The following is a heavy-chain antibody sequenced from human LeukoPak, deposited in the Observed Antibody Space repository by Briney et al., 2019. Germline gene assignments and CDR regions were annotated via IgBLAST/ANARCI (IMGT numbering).Heavy chain of an antibody. J-gene: IGHJ4*02. Sequence: GGSLRLSCAASGLTFDHYVMHWVRQAPGKGLEWVSLISGDGGSTYYADSVKGRLTISRDNSKNTLYLQMSSLTADDTAVYYCAKGHSDYGTGFDLWGQGTLVTVPS. V-gene: IGHV3-43*02. CDR1: GLTFDHYV. CDR2: ISGDGGST. D-gene: IGHD4-17*01. CDR3: AKGHSDYGTGFDL.